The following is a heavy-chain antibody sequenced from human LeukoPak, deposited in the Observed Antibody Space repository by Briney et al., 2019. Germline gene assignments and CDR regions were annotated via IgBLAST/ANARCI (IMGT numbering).Heavy chain of an antibody. D-gene: IGHD1-20*01. V-gene: IGHV3-7*01. J-gene: IGHJ4*02. CDR3: ARLLAYNSGGEAFDH. Sequence: QPAGSLRLSCADSGFTFSRYWMSWLRQAPGKGLEWVANINEDGSEKYYVDSVKGRFSISRDNAKNSLYLHMNSLRAEDTAVYYCARLLAYNSGGEAFDHWGQGTLVTVSA. CDR2: INEDGSEK. CDR1: GFTFSRYW.